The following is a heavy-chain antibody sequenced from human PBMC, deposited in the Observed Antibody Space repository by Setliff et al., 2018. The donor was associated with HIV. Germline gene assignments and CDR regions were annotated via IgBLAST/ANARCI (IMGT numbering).Heavy chain of an antibody. Sequence: PSETLSLTCAVYGGSFSGYYWNWIRQPPWKGLEWIGEINHSGSTNYNPSLKSRVTISVDTSKNQFSLKLSSVTAADTAVYYCARGAIQLWLRSYYYMDVWGKGTTVTVSS. V-gene: IGHV4-34*01. CDR2: INHSGST. J-gene: IGHJ6*03. CDR1: GGSFSGYY. CDR3: ARGAIQLWLRSYYYMDV. D-gene: IGHD5-18*01.